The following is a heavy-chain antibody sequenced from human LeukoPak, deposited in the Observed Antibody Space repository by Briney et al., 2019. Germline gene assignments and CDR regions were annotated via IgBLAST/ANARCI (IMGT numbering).Heavy chain of an antibody. D-gene: IGHD4-17*01. CDR3: ARGGRATVTT. J-gene: IGHJ5*02. CDR1: GGSISSSSYY. Sequence: PSETLSLTCTVSGGSISSSSYYWGWIRQPPGKGLEWIGSIYYSGSTYYNPSLKSRVTISVDTSKTQFSLKLSSVTAADAAVYYCARGGRATVTTWGQGTLVTVSS. V-gene: IGHV4-39*01. CDR2: IYYSGST.